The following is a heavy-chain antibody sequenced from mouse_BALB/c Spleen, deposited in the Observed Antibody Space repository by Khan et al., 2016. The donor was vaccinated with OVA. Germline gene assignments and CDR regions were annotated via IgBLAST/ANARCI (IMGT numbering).Heavy chain of an antibody. Sequence: QVQLKQSGAELVRPGTSVKLSCKASGYSFTSYWMNWMKQRPGQGLEWIGLIHPSDSETRLNQKFKDKATLTVDKSSSPAYMQLSSPTSEDSAVYYCARGTTTSYWYFDVWGAGTTVTVSS. CDR1: GYSFTSYW. J-gene: IGHJ1*01. V-gene: IGHV1-74*01. D-gene: IGHD1-1*01. CDR2: IHPSDSET. CDR3: ARGTTTSYWYFDV.